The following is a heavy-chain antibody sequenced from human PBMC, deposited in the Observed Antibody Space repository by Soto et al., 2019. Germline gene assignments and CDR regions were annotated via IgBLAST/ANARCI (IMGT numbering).Heavy chain of an antibody. V-gene: IGHV3-11*01. D-gene: IGHD6-6*01. Sequence: GESLKISCAASGFTFSDYYMSWIRQAPGKGLEWVSYISSSGSTIYYADSVKGRFTISRDNAKNSLYLQMNSLRAEDTAVYYCARDIRGGGRKTPYSSSSDYWGQGTLVTVSS. CDR1: GFTFSDYY. CDR2: ISSSGSTI. J-gene: IGHJ4*02. CDR3: ARDIRGGGRKTPYSSSSDY.